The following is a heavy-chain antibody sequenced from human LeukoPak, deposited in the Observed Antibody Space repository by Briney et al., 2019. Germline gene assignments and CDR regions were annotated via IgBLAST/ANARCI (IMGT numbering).Heavy chain of an antibody. V-gene: IGHV3-21*01. CDR3: ARTHPLSVAPSGGYFFDY. D-gene: IGHD5/OR15-5a*01. CDR1: GFTFSSYS. CDR2: ISSSSRYI. Sequence: GGSLRLSCAAYGFTFSSYSMNWVRQAPGKGLEWVSSISSSSRYISYADSVKGRFTISRDNAKNSPYLQMNSLRAEDTAVYYCARTHPLSVAPSGGYFFDYWGQGTLVTVSS. J-gene: IGHJ4*02.